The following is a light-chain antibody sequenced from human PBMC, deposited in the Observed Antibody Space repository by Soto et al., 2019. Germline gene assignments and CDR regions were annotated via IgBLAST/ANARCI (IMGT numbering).Light chain of an antibody. CDR2: DAS. CDR1: KNINSC. V-gene: IGKV1-33*01. CDR3: QQYETLPT. J-gene: IGKJ5*01. Sequence: DIPMTKCPGSLSAYAGTRATITCQASKNINSCLGWHQQKPGRAPKLLIYDASNLEAVVPSRFRGSGSGTYFTFTISLLQPEDIATYYCQQYETLPTFGQGTRLEI.